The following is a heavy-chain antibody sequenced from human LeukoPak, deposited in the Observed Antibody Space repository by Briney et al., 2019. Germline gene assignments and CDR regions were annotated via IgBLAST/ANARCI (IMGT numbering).Heavy chain of an antibody. CDR1: GFTFSSYW. D-gene: IGHD2-15*01. CDR3: ASDIYCSGGSCYGDIDY. J-gene: IGHJ4*02. CDR2: IKQDGSEK. Sequence: PGGSLRLSCAASGFTFSSYWMSRVRQAPGKGLEWVANIKQDGSEKYYVDSVKGRFTISRDNAKNSLYLQMNSLRAEDTAVYYCASDIYCSGGSCYGDIDYWGQGTLVTVSS. V-gene: IGHV3-7*01.